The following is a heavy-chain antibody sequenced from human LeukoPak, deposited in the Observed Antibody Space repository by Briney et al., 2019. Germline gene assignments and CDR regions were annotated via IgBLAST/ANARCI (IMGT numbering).Heavy chain of an antibody. Sequence: ASVKVSCKASGYTFTSYGISWVRQAPGQGLEWMGWISAYNGNTNYAQKLQGRVTMTTDTSTSTAYMELRSLRSDDTAVYYCASHRDDILTGYYYYYYMDVWGKGTTVTVSS. CDR2: ISAYNGNT. D-gene: IGHD3-9*01. CDR3: ASHRDDILTGYYYYYYMDV. CDR1: GYTFTSYG. V-gene: IGHV1-18*01. J-gene: IGHJ6*03.